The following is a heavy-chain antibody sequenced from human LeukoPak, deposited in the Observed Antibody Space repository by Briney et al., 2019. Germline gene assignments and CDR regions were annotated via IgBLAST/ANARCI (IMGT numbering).Heavy chain of an antibody. V-gene: IGHV3-23*01. CDR3: AGGSSGYLYYFDY. Sequence: QTGGSLRLSCAASGFTFSSYAMSWVRQAPGKGLEWVSAISGSGGSTYYADSVKGRFTTSRDNSKNTLYLQMNSLRAEDTAVYYCAGGSSGYLYYFDYWGQGTLVTVSS. CDR1: GFTFSSYA. D-gene: IGHD3-22*01. CDR2: ISGSGGST. J-gene: IGHJ4*02.